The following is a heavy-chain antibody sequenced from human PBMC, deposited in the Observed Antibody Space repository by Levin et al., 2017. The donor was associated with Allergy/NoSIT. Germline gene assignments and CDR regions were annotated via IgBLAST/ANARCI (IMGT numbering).Heavy chain of an antibody. Sequence: PGGSLRLSCAASGFTFSSYGMHWVRQAPGKGLEWVAVIWYDGSNKYYADSVKGRFTISRDNSKNTLYLQMNSLRAEDTAVYYCARGGVGAQEYYYGMDVWGQGTTVTVSS. CDR1: GFTFSSYG. V-gene: IGHV3-33*01. CDR2: IWYDGSNK. J-gene: IGHJ6*02. CDR3: ARGGVGAQEYYYGMDV. D-gene: IGHD1-26*01.